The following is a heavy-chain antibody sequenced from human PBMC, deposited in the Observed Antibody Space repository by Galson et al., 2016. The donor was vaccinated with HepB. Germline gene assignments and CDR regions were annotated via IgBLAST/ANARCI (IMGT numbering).Heavy chain of an antibody. CDR1: GYTFTDYY. CDR2: VDPEDGET. CDR3: ARLVQTGEYGYGYFAFEGGHYYGMDV. J-gene: IGHJ6*02. Sequence: VKVSCKVSGYTFTDYYMHWVQQAPGKGLEWMGLVDPEDGETIYAEKFQGRVTITADTSTDTAYMELSSLRSEDTAVYYCARLVQTGEYGYGYFAFEGGHYYGMDVWGQGTTVTVSS. V-gene: IGHV1-69-2*01. D-gene: IGHD5-18*01.